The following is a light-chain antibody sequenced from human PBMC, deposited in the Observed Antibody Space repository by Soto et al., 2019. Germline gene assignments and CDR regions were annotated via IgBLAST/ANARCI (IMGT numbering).Light chain of an antibody. CDR2: RAS. V-gene: IGKV1-5*03. CDR1: QIINTW. J-gene: IGKJ3*01. CDR3: QQYETYSGN. Sequence: DIQMTQSPSTLSASVGDRVTITCRASQIINTWLAWYQQKPGKAPKLLIYRASNLVSGVPSRFSVSGSWAEFNLTISSLQPDDFSIYYCQQYETYSGNFGPGTKVDL.